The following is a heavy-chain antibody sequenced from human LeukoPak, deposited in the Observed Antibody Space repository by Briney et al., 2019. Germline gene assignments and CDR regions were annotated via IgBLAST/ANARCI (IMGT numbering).Heavy chain of an antibody. CDR3: ARGSGMPDYFDY. V-gene: IGHV3-30*03. Sequence: GGSLRLSCAASGFTFSSYGMHWVRQAPGKGLEWVAVISYDGSNKYYADSVKGRFTISRDNSKNTLYLQMNSLRAEDTAVYYCARGSGMPDYFDYWGQGTLVTVSS. D-gene: IGHD2-2*01. CDR2: ISYDGSNK. J-gene: IGHJ4*02. CDR1: GFTFSSYG.